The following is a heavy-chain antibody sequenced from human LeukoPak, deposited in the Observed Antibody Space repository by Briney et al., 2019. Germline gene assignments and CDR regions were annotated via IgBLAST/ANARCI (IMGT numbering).Heavy chain of an antibody. V-gene: IGHV3-21*01. J-gene: IGHJ4*02. CDR2: ISSSSSYI. D-gene: IGHD6-19*01. CDR1: GFSFSSYS. CDR3: ARQSPLYSSGWYGLDY. Sequence: GGSLRLSCAASGFSFSSYSMNWVRQAPGKGLEWVSSISSSSSYIYYADSVKGRFTISRDNAKNSLYLQMNSLRAEDTAVYYCARQSPLYSSGWYGLDYWGQGTLVTVSS.